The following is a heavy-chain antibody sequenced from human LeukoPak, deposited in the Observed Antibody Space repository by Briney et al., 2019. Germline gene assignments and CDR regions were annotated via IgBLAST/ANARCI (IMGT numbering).Heavy chain of an antibody. V-gene: IGHV4-59*06. CDR3: ARFRGYSYDFDY. CDR1: GGSISSYY. D-gene: IGHD5-18*01. Sequence: SETLSLTCTVSGGSISSYYWSWIRQHPGKGLEWIGYIYYSGSTYYNPSLKSRVTISVDTSKNQFSLKLSSVTAADTAVYYCARFRGYSYDFDYWGQGTLVTVSS. J-gene: IGHJ4*02. CDR2: IYYSGST.